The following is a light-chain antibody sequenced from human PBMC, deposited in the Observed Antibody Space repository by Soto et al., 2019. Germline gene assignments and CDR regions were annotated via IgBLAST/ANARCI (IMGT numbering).Light chain of an antibody. CDR2: KAS. Sequence: DIQMTQSPSTLSASVGDRVTITCRASQSLIKWLAWYQQKPGKAPKRLIYKASSLESGVPSRFSGRGSGTDLTLTIRSLQPDGFARYYCQHYCTYPWTYGHGTKVNIK. CDR1: QSLIKW. V-gene: IGKV1-5*03. CDR3: QHYCTYPWT. J-gene: IGKJ1*01.